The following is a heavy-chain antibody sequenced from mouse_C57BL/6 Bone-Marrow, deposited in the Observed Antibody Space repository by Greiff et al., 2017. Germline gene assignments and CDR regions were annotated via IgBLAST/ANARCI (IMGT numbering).Heavy chain of an antibody. CDR1: GFTFSSYG. CDR3: TGHYDGYYLFAY. CDR2: ISSGGSYT. D-gene: IGHD2-3*01. J-gene: IGHJ3*01. V-gene: IGHV5-6*01. Sequence: EVKVVESGGDLVKPGGSLKLSCAASGFTFSSYGMSWVRQTPDKRLEWVATISSGGSYTYYPDRVKGRFTFSRDNAKNTLYLQMSSLKSEDTAMYCCTGHYDGYYLFAYWGQGTLVTVSA.